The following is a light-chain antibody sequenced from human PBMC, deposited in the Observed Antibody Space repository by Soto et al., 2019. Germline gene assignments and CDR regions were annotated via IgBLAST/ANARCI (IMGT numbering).Light chain of an antibody. CDR3: QQSYMDPIT. CDR1: QSLNRW. J-gene: IGKJ5*01. Sequence: DIEMSHSPSSLSASVWDIVTITCGASQSLNRWLAWYQQKPGKAPKLLIYKASTLKSGVPSRFSGSGGGTDFTLSISSVQPEDFATYFCQQSYMDPITFGHGTRLEIK. CDR2: KAS. V-gene: IGKV1-5*03.